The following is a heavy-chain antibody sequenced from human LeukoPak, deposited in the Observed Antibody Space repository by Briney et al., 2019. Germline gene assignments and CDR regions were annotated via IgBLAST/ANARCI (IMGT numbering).Heavy chain of an antibody. CDR3: AKDPYYGGTSWYFDY. CDR2: IRYDGSNK. J-gene: IGHJ4*02. V-gene: IGHV3-30*02. Sequence: GGSLRLFCAASGFTFSSYGMHWVRQAPGKGLEWVAFIRYDGSNKYYADSVKGRFTISRDNSKNTLYLQMNRLRAEDTAVYYCAKDPYYGGTSWYFDYWGQGTLVTVSS. CDR1: GFTFSSYG. D-gene: IGHD4-23*01.